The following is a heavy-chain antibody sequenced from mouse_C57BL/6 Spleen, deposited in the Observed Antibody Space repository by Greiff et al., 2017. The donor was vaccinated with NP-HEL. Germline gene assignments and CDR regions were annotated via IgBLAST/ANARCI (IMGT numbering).Heavy chain of an antibody. J-gene: IGHJ2*01. Sequence: VQLQQSGAELVRPGASVKLSCTASGFNIKDDYMHWVKQRPEQGLEWIGWIDPENGDTEYASKFQGKATITADTSSNTAYLQLSSLTSEDTAVYYCTTRGYDLDYWGQGTTLTVSS. CDR1: GFNIKDDY. V-gene: IGHV14-4*01. D-gene: IGHD2-3*01. CDR2: IDPENGDT. CDR3: TTRGYDLDY.